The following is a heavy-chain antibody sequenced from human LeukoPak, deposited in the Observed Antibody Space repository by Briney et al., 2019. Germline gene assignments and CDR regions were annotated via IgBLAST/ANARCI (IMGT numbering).Heavy chain of an antibody. CDR2: ISSSSSYI. CDR3: ARDQPPNGFYYYYYMDV. Sequence: GGSLRLSCAASGFTFSSYSMNWVRQAPGKGLEWVSSISSSSSYIYYADSVKGRFTISRDNAKNSLYLQMNSLRAEDTAVYYCARDQPPNGFYYYYYMDVWGKGTTVTVSS. D-gene: IGHD4/OR15-4a*01. CDR1: GFTFSSYS. J-gene: IGHJ6*03. V-gene: IGHV3-21*01.